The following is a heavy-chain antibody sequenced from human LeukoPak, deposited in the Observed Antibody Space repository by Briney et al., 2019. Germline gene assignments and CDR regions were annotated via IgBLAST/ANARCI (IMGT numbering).Heavy chain of an antibody. Sequence: ASVKLSCKASGYTFTGYYMHWVQKAPGHGLEWMERINPNSGGTNYAQKFQGRVTMTRDTSISTAYRELSRLRSDDTAVYYCAREPRAYCSSGSCYSVLPVDYWGQGTLLTVSS. J-gene: IGHJ4*02. V-gene: IGHV1-2*06. D-gene: IGHD2-15*01. CDR2: INPNSGGT. CDR1: GYTFTGYY. CDR3: AREPRAYCSSGSCYSVLPVDY.